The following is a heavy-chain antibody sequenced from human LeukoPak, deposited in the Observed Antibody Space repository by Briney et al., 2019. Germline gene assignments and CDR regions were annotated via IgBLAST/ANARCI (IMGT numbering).Heavy chain of an antibody. J-gene: IGHJ4*02. V-gene: IGHV1-2*02. D-gene: IGHD6-13*01. Sequence: ASVKVSCKASGYTFSDYYMHWVRQAPGQGLEWMGWINPNSGGTNYAQKFQGRVTMTRDTSISTAYMELSSLRSEDTAVYYCARGTSGSSWYYFDYWGQGTLVTVSS. CDR3: ARGTSGSSWYYFDY. CDR2: INPNSGGT. CDR1: GYTFSDYY.